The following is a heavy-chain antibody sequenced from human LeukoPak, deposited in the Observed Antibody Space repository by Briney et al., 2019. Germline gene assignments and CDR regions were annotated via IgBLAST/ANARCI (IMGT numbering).Heavy chain of an antibody. CDR2: IRYDGSNK. CDR1: GFTFSSYG. D-gene: IGHD2-2*01. CDR3: AKSRTVVPAGVFDY. J-gene: IGHJ4*02. V-gene: IGHV3-30*02. Sequence: PGGSLRLSCVASGFTFSSYGMHWVRQAPGKGLEWVAFIRYDGSNKYYADSVKGRFTISRDNSKNTLYLQMNSLRAEDTAVYYCAKSRTVVPAGVFDYWGQGTLVTVSS.